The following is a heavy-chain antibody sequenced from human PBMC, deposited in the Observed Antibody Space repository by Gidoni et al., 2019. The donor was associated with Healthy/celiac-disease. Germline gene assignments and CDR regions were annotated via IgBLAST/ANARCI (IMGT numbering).Heavy chain of an antibody. V-gene: IGHV3-15*01. J-gene: IGHJ4*02. CDR2: VKRKTDGRTT. D-gene: IGHD6-13*01. CDR3: TISIAAAASELDY. CDR1: GFPFSNAG. Sequence: EVQLVESGGGLVKPGGSLRLSCAASGFPFSNAGISWVRQAPGKGREWVGSVKRKTDGRTTDYAATVKGRFTISRYDSKNTLYMQMNSLKTEDTAVYYCTISIAAAASELDYWGQGTLVTVSS.